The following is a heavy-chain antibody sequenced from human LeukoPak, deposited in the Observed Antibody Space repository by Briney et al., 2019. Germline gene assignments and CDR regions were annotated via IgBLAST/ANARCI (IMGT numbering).Heavy chain of an antibody. CDR1: GFTFSSYS. Sequence: GGSLRLSCAASGFTFSSYSMNWVRQAPWKGLEWVSYISSSSSTIYYADSVKGRFTISRDNAKNLLYLQMNSLRDEDTAVYYCASSVKLAAAGAVDYWGQGTLVTVSS. J-gene: IGHJ4*02. D-gene: IGHD6-13*01. CDR3: ASSVKLAAAGAVDY. CDR2: ISSSSSTI. V-gene: IGHV3-48*02.